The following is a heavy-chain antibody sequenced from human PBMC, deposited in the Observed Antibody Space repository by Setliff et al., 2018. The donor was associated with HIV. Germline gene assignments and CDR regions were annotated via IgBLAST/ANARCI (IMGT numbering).Heavy chain of an antibody. CDR3: AARNSGNPTRHFDY. J-gene: IGHJ4*02. Sequence: SETLSLTCALSGYSISNGYYWGWIRQPSGKGLEWIGSIYHSGSTFYNPSLRSRVTISVDTSQDQFSLRLTSVTVADTAVYYCAARNSGNPTRHFDYWGQGTLVTVS. V-gene: IGHV4-38-2*01. CDR1: GYSISNGYY. CDR2: IYHSGST. D-gene: IGHD3-10*01.